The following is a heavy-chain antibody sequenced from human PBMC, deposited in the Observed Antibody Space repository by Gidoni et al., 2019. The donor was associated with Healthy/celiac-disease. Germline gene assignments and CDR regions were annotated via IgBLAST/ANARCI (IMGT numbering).Heavy chain of an antibody. CDR3: ARGDCSSTSCYLYYYYGMDV. CDR2: IWYDGSNK. J-gene: IGHJ6*02. V-gene: IGHV3-33*01. D-gene: IGHD2-2*01. Sequence: QVQLVESGGGVVQPGRSLRLSCAASGFTFSSYGMHWVRQAPGKGLEWVAVIWYDGSNKYYADSVKGRFTISRDNSKNTLYLQMNSMRAEDTAVYYCARGDCSSTSCYLYYYYGMDVWGQGTTVTVSS. CDR1: GFTFSSYG.